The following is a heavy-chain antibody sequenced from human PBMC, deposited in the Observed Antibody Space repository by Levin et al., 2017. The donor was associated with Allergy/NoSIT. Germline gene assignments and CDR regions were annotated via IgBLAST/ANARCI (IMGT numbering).Heavy chain of an antibody. CDR3: ARVSSAVDLGRWFDP. CDR2: IFSSGST. V-gene: IGHV4-4*07. J-gene: IGHJ5*02. CDR1: GGSINSNY. D-gene: IGHD3-16*01. Sequence: GSLRLSCTVSGGSINSNYWSWIRQPAGKGLEWIGRIFSSGSTNYNPSLKSRVTMSVDTSNNQFSLKLTSVTAADTAIYYCARVSSAVDLGRWFDPWGQGTLVTVSS.